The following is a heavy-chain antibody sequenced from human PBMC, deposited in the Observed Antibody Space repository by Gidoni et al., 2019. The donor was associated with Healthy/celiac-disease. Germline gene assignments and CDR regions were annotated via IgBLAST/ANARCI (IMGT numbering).Heavy chain of an antibody. J-gene: IGHJ3*02. Sequence: QVQLVQSGAEVKNPGSSLTVSCQPSGVTFSSYAISWVRQAPGQWLEWMGRIIPNLGIANYAQKFQGRVTITAEKSTSTAYMELSSLRSEDTAVYYCARGRPRDKAMANDAFDIWGQGTMVTVSS. V-gene: IGHV1-69*04. CDR3: ARGRPRDKAMANDAFDI. CDR1: GVTFSSYA. CDR2: IIPNLGIA. D-gene: IGHD5-18*01.